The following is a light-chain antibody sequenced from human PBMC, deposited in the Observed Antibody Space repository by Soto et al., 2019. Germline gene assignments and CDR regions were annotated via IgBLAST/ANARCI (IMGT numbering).Light chain of an antibody. CDR3: SSYTRSSTVV. J-gene: IGLJ3*02. V-gene: IGLV2-14*01. Sequence: QSALTQPASVSGSPGQSVTISCTGTSSDVGAYNLVSWYQQYPGAAPKVLIYDVSNRPSGVSHRFSGSKSGNTASLTISGLQAEDDADYYCSSYTRSSTVVFGGGTMVTVL. CDR2: DVS. CDR1: SSDVGAYNL.